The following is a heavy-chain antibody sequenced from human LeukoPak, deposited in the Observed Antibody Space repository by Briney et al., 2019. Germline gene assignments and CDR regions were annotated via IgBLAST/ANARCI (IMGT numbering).Heavy chain of an antibody. CDR1: GFTFSSYG. V-gene: IGHV3-33*06. J-gene: IGHJ4*02. Sequence: GRSLRLSCAASGFTFSSYGMHWVRQAPGKGLEWVAVIWYDGGNKYYADSVKGRFTISRDNSKNTLYLQMNSLRAEDTAVYYCAKDADFWSGYYGIDYWGQGTLVTDSS. D-gene: IGHD3-3*01. CDR3: AKDADFWSGYYGIDY. CDR2: IWYDGGNK.